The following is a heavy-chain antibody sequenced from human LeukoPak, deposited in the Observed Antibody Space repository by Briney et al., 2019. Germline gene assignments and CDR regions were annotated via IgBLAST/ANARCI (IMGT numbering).Heavy chain of an antibody. D-gene: IGHD2-2*01. V-gene: IGHV3-48*03. CDR2: ISSSGSTI. CDR3: ARDSRRAFDI. CDR1: GFTFSSYE. Sequence: PGGSLRLSCAASGFTFSSYEMNWVRQAPGKGLEWVSYISSSGSTIYYADSVKGRFTISRDNSKNTLYLQMNSLRAEDTAVYYCARDSRRAFDIWGQGTMVTVSS. J-gene: IGHJ3*02.